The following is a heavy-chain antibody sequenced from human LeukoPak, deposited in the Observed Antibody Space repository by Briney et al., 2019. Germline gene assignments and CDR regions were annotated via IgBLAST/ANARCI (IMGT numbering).Heavy chain of an antibody. V-gene: IGHV4-59*01. CDR3: VRLTGYYFPFDY. Sequence: PSETLSLTCTVSGGSISSYYWNWIRQPPGKGLEWIGYIYYSGSTNYNPSLKSRVTISVDTSKNQISLNLSSVTAADTAVYYCVRLTGYYFPFDYWGQGTPVTVSS. CDR1: GGSISSYY. J-gene: IGHJ4*02. CDR2: IYYSGST. D-gene: IGHD3-9*01.